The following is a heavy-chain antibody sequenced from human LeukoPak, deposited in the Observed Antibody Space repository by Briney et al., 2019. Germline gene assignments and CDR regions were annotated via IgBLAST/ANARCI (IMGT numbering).Heavy chain of an antibody. D-gene: IGHD5-24*01. CDR1: GFTFSSYG. V-gene: IGHV3-30*03. CDR3: APEGDGYILFDY. CDR2: ISYDGSNK. J-gene: IGHJ4*02. Sequence: GGSLRLSCAAPGFTFSSYGMHWVRQAPGKGLEWVAVISYDGSNKYYADSVKGRFTISRDNSKNTLYLQMNSLRVEDTAAYYCAPEGDGYILFDYWGQGTLVTVSS.